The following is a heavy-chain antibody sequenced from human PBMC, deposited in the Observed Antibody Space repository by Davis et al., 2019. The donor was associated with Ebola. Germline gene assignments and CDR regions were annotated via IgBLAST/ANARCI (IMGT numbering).Heavy chain of an antibody. CDR2: VSHSEREK. CDR3: ARAVFHEVLDY. CDR1: GLTFSRYG. V-gene: IGHV3-30*03. J-gene: IGHJ4*02. D-gene: IGHD3-3*01. Sequence: GESLKISCIVSGLTFSRYGMHWVRQAPGKGLEWVAVVSHSEREKFYGDSVKGRFTISRDNSENTLYLQMNSLTADDTAVYYCARAVFHEVLDYWGQGTPVTVSS.